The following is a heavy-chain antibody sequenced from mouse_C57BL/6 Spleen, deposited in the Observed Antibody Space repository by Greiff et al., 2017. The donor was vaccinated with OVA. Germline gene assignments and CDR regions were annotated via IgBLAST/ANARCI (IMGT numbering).Heavy chain of an antibody. CDR1: GYTFTSYW. V-gene: IGHV1-52*01. CDR2: IDPSDSET. J-gene: IGHJ2*01. D-gene: IGHD4-1*01. CDR3: ARGLGSYYCDY. Sequence: QVQLQQPGAELVRPGSSVKLSCKASGYTFTSYWMHWVKQRPIQGLEWIGNIDPSDSETHYNQKFKDKATLTVDKSSSTAYMQLSSLTSEDSAVYYCARGLGSYYCDYWGQGTTLTVSS.